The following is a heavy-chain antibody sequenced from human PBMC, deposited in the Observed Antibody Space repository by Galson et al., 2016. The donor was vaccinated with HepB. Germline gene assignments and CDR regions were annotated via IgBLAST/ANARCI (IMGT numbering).Heavy chain of an antibody. V-gene: IGHV3-7*04. CDR3: TREFDP. CDR1: GFSLGNYW. Sequence: SLRLSCAASGFSLGNYWMNWARQAPGKGLEWLANIKKDGSEINYVDSVKGRFTISRDNAKNSLFLQMNTLRVEDTAVYYCTREFDPWGRGTRVTVSS. CDR2: IKKDGSEI. J-gene: IGHJ2*01.